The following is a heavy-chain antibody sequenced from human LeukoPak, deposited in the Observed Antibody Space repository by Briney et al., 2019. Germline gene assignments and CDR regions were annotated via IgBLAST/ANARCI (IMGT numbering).Heavy chain of an antibody. J-gene: IGHJ6*02. CDR3: ARAPLGITIFGVVNPYGMDV. V-gene: IGHV4-34*01. CDR2: INHSGST. CDR1: GGSFSGYH. D-gene: IGHD3-3*01. Sequence: SETLSLTCAVYGGSFSGYHWSWIRQPPGKGLEWIGEINHSGSTNYNPSLKSRVTISVDTSKNQFSLKLSSVTAADTAVYYCARAPLGITIFGVVNPYGMDVWGQGTTVTVSS.